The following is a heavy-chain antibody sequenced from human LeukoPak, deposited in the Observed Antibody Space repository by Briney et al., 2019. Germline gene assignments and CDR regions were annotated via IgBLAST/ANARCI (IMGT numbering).Heavy chain of an antibody. CDR1: GFTFSSYG. Sequence: GGTLRLSCAASGFTFSSYGMAWVRQAPGKGLEWVSGMNGNGGRIYYADSVKGRFTISRDNSKNTLYLQMNSLRAEDTAVYYCAKDHLPGIVVADRDYWGQGTLVTVSS. CDR3: AKDHLPGIVVADRDY. J-gene: IGHJ4*02. V-gene: IGHV3-23*01. D-gene: IGHD6-19*01. CDR2: MNGNGGRI.